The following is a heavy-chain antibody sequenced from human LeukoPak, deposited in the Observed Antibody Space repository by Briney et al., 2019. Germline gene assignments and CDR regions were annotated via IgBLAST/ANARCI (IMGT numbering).Heavy chain of an antibody. CDR1: GGSISSYY. Sequence: SETLSLICTVSGGSISSYYWSWIRQPPGKGLEWIGYIYYSGSTNYNPSLKSRVTISVDTSKNQFSLKLSSVTAADTAVYYCARDHDIWGQGTMVTVSS. J-gene: IGHJ3*02. CDR2: IYYSGST. CDR3: ARDHDI. V-gene: IGHV4-59*01.